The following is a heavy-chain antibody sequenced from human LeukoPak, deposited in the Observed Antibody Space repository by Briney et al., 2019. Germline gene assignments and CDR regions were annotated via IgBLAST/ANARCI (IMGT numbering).Heavy chain of an antibody. V-gene: IGHV4-59*01. CDR2: IYYSGST. CDR3: ATRAIPANPFYFDF. J-gene: IGHJ4*02. CDR1: GGSISTND. Sequence: SETLSLTCTVSGGSISTNDWTWIRQPPGKGLEWIGYIYYSGSTNYNPSLKSRVTLSVATSKNQFSLKLTSVTAADTAVYFCATRAIPANPFYFDFWGQGTLVTVSS. D-gene: IGHD2-2*01.